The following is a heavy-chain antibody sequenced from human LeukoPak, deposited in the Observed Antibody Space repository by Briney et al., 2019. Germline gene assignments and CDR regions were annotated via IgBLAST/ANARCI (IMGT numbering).Heavy chain of an antibody. J-gene: IGHJ4*02. CDR3: ARRRCTSTSCFADY. D-gene: IGHD2-2*01. CDR1: GFTFSSYW. CDR2: IKQDGSEK. V-gene: IGHV3-7*01. Sequence: GGSLRLSCAASGFTFSSYWMSWVRQAPGKGLEWVANIKQDGSEKYYVDSVKGRFTISRDNAKNSLYLQMNSLRAEDTAVCYCARRRCTSTSCFADYWGQGTLVTVSS.